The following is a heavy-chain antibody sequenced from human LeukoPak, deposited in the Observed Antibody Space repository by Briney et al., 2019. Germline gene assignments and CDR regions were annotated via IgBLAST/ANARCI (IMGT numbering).Heavy chain of an antibody. V-gene: IGHV4-59*12. J-gene: IGHJ4*02. CDR1: GASISNYY. CDR2: MLYSGST. CDR3: ARSLRHLYYFDY. Sequence: SETLSLTCTVSGASISNYYWSWIRQSPGKGLEWIGYMLYSGSTNQNPSLRSRVTISVDTSKNQVSLKLSSVTAADTAVYYCARSLRHLYYFDYWGQGTLVTVSS. D-gene: IGHD3-9*01.